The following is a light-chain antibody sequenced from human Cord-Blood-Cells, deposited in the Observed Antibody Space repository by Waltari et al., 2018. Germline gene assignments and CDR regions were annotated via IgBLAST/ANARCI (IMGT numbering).Light chain of an antibody. V-gene: IGLV1-47*01. J-gene: IGLJ3*02. CDR1: SSNIGSNY. CDR3: AAWDDSLSGRV. Sequence: QSVLTQPPSASGTPGQRVTISCSGSSSNIGSNYVYWYQQLPGTAPKLLIYRNNQRLSGVPDRFAGSMSGTSASLAISGLRSEDEADYYCAAWDDSLSGRVFGGGTKLTVL. CDR2: RNN.